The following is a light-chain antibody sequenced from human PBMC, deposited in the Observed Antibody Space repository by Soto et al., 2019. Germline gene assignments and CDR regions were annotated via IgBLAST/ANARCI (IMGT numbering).Light chain of an antibody. Sequence: QMTQSPSALSGSVVDRFTITFLASQSLSSWLAWYQEKPGKAPKLLIYDASNLESGVPSRFSGSGSGTDFTLTISSLQPEDFATYYCQQTYSTPPTFGQGTKVDNK. V-gene: IGKV1-39*01. J-gene: IGKJ1*01. CDR1: QSLSSW. CDR3: QQTYSTPPT. CDR2: DAS.